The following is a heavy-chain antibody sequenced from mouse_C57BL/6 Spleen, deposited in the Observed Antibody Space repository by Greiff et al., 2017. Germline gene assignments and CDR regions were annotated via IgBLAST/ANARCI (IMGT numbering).Heavy chain of an antibody. Sequence: EVQRVESGGGLVQPGGSMKLSCVASGFTFSNYWMNWVRQAPEKGLEWVAQIRLKSDNYATHYAESVKGRFTISRDDSKRSVYLQINNLRAEDTGIYYCTGFHISHYWGQGTTLTVSS. CDR1: GFTFSNYW. V-gene: IGHV6-3*01. CDR2: IRLKSDNYAT. CDR3: TGFHISHY. D-gene: IGHD1-2*01. J-gene: IGHJ2*01.